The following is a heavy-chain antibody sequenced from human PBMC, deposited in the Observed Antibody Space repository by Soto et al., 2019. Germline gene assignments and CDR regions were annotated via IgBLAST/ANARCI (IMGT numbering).Heavy chain of an antibody. Sequence: GGSLRLSCAASGFTFSSYAMSWVRQAPGKGLEWVSAISGSGGSTYYADSVKGRFTISRDNSKNTLYLQMNSLRAEDTAVYYCAKDFLPAGVTSYYYYYMDVWGKGTTVTVSS. CDR2: ISGSGGST. J-gene: IGHJ6*03. D-gene: IGHD4-17*01. V-gene: IGHV3-23*01. CDR1: GFTFSSYA. CDR3: AKDFLPAGVTSYYYYYMDV.